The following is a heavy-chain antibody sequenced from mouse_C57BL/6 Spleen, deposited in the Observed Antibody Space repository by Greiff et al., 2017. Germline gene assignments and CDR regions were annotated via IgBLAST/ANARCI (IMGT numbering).Heavy chain of an antibody. CDR3: ARGLGRSAY. V-gene: IGHV5-17*01. CDR1: GFTFSDYG. D-gene: IGHD4-1*01. J-gene: IGHJ3*01. CDR2: ISSGSSTI. Sequence: DVKLVESGGGLVKPGGSLKLSCAASGFTFSDYGMHWVRQAPEKGLEWVAYISSGSSTIYYAATVKGRFTISRDNAKNTLFLQMTSLRSEDTAMYYCARGLGRSAYWGQGTLVTVAA.